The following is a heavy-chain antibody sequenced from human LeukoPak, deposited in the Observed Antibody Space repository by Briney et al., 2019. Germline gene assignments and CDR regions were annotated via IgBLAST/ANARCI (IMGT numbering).Heavy chain of an antibody. CDR1: GGSISSGYYY. J-gene: IGHJ4*02. CDR3: AREEIDYSNYY. CDR2: IYSSGSA. V-gene: IGHV4-30-4*01. Sequence: ASETLSLTCTVSGGSISSGYYYWSWIRQPPGKGLEFIAYIYSSGSAYYNPSLKSRVTISIDTSKNQFSLKLSSVTAADTAVYYCAREEIDYSNYYWGQGTVVTVSS. D-gene: IGHD4-11*01.